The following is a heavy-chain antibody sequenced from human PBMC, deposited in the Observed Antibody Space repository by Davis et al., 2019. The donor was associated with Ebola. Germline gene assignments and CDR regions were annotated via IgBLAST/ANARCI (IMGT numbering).Heavy chain of an antibody. V-gene: IGHV4-59*01. Sequence: SETLSLTCTLSAASITSYYWSWIRQPPGKGLEWIGYIHYSGSSKYNTPLQSRVTISIDTSESRFSLKLTSVTPADTAVYYCARAQFPTTSDHWGQGTLVTVSS. J-gene: IGHJ4*02. CDR3: ARAQFPTTSDH. D-gene: IGHD1-1*01. CDR1: AASITSYY. CDR2: IHYSGSS.